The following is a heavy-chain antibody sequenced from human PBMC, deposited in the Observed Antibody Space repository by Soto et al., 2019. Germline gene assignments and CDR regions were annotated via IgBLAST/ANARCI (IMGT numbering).Heavy chain of an antibody. CDR2: ISYDGSNK. Sequence: GGSLRLSCAASGFTFSSYGMHWVRQAPGKGLEWVAVISYDGSNKYYADSVEGRFTISRDNSKNTLYLQMNSLRAEDTAVYYCAKDRGIAAAGTDYWGQGTLVTVSS. V-gene: IGHV3-30*18. CDR3: AKDRGIAAAGTDY. J-gene: IGHJ4*02. D-gene: IGHD6-13*01. CDR1: GFTFSSYG.